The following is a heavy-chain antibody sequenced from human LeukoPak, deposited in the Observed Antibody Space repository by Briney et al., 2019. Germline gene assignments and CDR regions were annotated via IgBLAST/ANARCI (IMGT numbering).Heavy chain of an antibody. Sequence: GESLKISCKGSGYSFTSYWIGWVRQLPGKGLEWMGIIYPGDSDTRYSPSFQGQVTISADKSISTAYLQWSSLKASDTAMYYCARRPLVGAPEMLDAFDIWGQGTMVTVSS. V-gene: IGHV5-51*01. CDR3: ARRPLVGAPEMLDAFDI. CDR2: IYPGDSDT. CDR1: GYSFTSYW. J-gene: IGHJ3*02. D-gene: IGHD5-24*01.